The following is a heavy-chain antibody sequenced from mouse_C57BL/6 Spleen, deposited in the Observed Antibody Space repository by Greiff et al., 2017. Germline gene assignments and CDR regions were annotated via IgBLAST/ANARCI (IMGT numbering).Heavy chain of an antibody. CDR1: GFTFTDYY. CDR2: IRNKANGYTT. Sequence: EVKLMESGGGLVQPGGSLSLSCAASGFTFTDYYMSWVRQPPGKALEWLGFIRNKANGYTTEYSASVKGRFTISSDNSQSILYLQMNALRAEDSATYYGARSPDYYGSIYAMDYWGQGTSVTVSS. V-gene: IGHV7-3*01. J-gene: IGHJ4*01. D-gene: IGHD1-1*01. CDR3: ARSPDYYGSIYAMDY.